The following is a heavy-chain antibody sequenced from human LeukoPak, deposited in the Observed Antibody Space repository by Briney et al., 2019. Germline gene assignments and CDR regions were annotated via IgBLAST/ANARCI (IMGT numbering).Heavy chain of an antibody. CDR3: ARAAAAGDRLDY. J-gene: IGHJ4*02. CDR1: GYTFTSYY. Sequence: GASVKVSCKASGYTFTSYYMHWVRQAPGQGLEWMGIINPSGGSTSYAQKFQGRVTMTRDTFTSTVYMELSSLRSEDTAVYYCARAAAAGDRLDYWGQGTLVTVSS. CDR2: INPSGGST. V-gene: IGHV1-46*01. D-gene: IGHD6-13*01.